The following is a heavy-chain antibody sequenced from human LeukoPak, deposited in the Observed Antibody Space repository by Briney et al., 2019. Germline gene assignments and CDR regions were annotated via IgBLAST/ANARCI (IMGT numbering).Heavy chain of an antibody. CDR1: GYTFTGYY. CDR2: MNPNSGNT. Sequence: ASVKVSCKASGYTFTGYYMHWVRQAPGQGLEWMGWMNPNSGNTGYAQKFQGRVTMTRNTSISTAYMELSSLRSEDTAVYYCARGLSLDGQGFDYWGQGTLVTVSS. D-gene: IGHD1-1*01. CDR3: ARGLSLDGQGFDY. J-gene: IGHJ4*02. V-gene: IGHV1-8*02.